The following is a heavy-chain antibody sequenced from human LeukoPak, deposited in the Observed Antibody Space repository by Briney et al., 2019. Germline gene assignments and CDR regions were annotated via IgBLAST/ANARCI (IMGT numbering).Heavy chain of an antibody. D-gene: IGHD3-10*01. CDR1: GYSLTSYW. CDR3: ARQDGDPLRGFDY. CDR2: IYPGDADT. V-gene: IGHV5-51*01. J-gene: IGHJ4*02. Sequence: GESLKISCKGSGYSLTSYWIVWVRQMPGKGLEWMGIIYPGDADTRYSPSFQGQVTISADKSISTAYLQWSSLKASDTAMYYCARQDGDPLRGFDYWGQGTLVTVSS.